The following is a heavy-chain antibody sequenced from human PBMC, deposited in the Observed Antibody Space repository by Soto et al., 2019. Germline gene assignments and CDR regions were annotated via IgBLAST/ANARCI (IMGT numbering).Heavy chain of an antibody. V-gene: IGHV4-38-2*01. CDR1: GDYIRSGND. CDR2: IYHRGTT. Sequence: WETQSLTCAFSGDYIRSGNDLAWSRQPAGKRLEWVASIYHRGTTNYNPSLKSRVTISVDTSKNQFSLKLSSVTAADTAVYYCARAPTFERSRVEAWGQGTLVTSPQ. D-gene: IGHD1-1*01. J-gene: IGHJ5*02. CDR3: ARAPTFERSRVEA.